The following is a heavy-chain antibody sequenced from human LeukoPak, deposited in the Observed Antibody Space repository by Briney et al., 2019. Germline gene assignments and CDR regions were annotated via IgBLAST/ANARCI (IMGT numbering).Heavy chain of an antibody. CDR1: GGSFSGYY. D-gene: IGHD1-26*01. Sequence: SETLSLTCAVYGGSFSGYYWSWIRQPPGKGLEWIGEINHSGSTNYNPSLKSRVTISLDTSKNQFSLNLSSVTAADTAMYYCARDSGGTSSFDPWGQGTLVTVSS. J-gene: IGHJ5*02. CDR2: INHSGST. V-gene: IGHV4-34*01. CDR3: ARDSGGTSSFDP.